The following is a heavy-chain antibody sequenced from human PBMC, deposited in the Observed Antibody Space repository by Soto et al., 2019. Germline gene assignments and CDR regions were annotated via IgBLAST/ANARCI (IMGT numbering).Heavy chain of an antibody. CDR1: GASISSYY. Sequence: SETLSLTCTVSGASISSYYWSLIRQPPGKGLEWIGYIYYSGSTNYNPSLKSRVTISVDTSKNQFSLKLSSVTAADTAVYYCARRRGYSGEIDYWGQGTLVTVSS. CDR2: IYYSGST. J-gene: IGHJ4*02. V-gene: IGHV4-59*08. D-gene: IGHD5-12*01. CDR3: ARRRGYSGEIDY.